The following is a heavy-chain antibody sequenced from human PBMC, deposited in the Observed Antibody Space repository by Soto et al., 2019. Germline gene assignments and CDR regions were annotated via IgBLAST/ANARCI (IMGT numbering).Heavy chain of an antibody. V-gene: IGHV3-33*01. D-gene: IGHD2-21*02. J-gene: IGHJ4*02. CDR3: ARDMWVYCGGDCSFDY. CDR2: IWYDGSNK. CDR1: GFTFSSYG. Sequence: PGGSLRLSCAASGFTFSSYGMHWVRQAPGKGLEWVAVIWYDGSNKYYADSVKGRFTISRDNSKNTPYLQMNSLRAEDTAVYYCARDMWVYCGGDCSFDYWGQGTLVTVSS.